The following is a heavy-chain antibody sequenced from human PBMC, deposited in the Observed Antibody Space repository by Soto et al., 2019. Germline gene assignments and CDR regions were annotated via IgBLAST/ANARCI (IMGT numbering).Heavy chain of an antibody. D-gene: IGHD6-19*01. J-gene: IGHJ4*02. CDR3: GRLTPQWPYLDY. Sequence: SETLSLTCTVSGGSISGYYWSWIRQPPGKGLEWIGYIYYRGNTHYNPSLKSRVTISVDTSKNQFSLNLSSVTAADTAVYFCGRLTPQWPYLDYWGQGTLVTVSS. CDR1: GGSISGYY. V-gene: IGHV4-59*08. CDR2: IYYRGNT.